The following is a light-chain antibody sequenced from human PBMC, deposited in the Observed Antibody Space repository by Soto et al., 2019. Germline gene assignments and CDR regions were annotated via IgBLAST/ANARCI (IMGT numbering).Light chain of an antibody. V-gene: IGKV3-20*01. Sequence: EIVLTQSPGTLSLSPGERATLSCRASQTVGNNYVAWYQQIRGQTPRLLIYGASNRATGIPDRISGSGSGTDFTLTISRLEPDDFAVYYCQQYASSPLTFGGGTKVEIK. CDR1: QTVGNNY. CDR3: QQYASSPLT. CDR2: GAS. J-gene: IGKJ4*01.